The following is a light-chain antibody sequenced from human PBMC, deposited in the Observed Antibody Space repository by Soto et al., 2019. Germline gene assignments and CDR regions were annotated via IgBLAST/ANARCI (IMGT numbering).Light chain of an antibody. CDR3: RGWDSSTGAGV. CDR1: KLGDKY. CDR2: QDS. V-gene: IGLV3-1*01. J-gene: IGLJ2*01. Sequence: SYELTQPPSVSVSPGQTASITCSGDKLGDKYACWYQQKPGQSPVLVIYQDSKRPSGIPERFSGTNSGNTATLPISGTQPADDDDYYCRGWDSSTGAGVFGGGTKLTVL.